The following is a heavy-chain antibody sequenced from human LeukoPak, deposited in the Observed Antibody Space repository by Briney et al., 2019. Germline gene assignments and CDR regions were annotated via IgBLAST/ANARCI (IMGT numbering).Heavy chain of an antibody. CDR1: GGSISSSSYY. CDR2: IYYSGST. CDR3: ARHPTILNAFDI. D-gene: IGHD3-10*01. J-gene: IGHJ3*02. Sequence: SETLSLTCTVSGGSISSSSYYWGWIRQPPGKGLEWIGSIYYSGSTYYNPSLKSRVTISVDTSKNQFSLKLSSVTAADTAVYYCARHPTILNAFDIWGQGTMVTVSS. V-gene: IGHV4-39*01.